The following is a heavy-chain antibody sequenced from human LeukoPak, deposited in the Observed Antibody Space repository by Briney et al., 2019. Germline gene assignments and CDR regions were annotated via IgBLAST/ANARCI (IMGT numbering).Heavy chain of an antibody. CDR3: ARDLPITMVRGVILSGGMDV. CDR1: GFTFGNYA. CDR2: ISGSGGTI. D-gene: IGHD3-10*01. J-gene: IGHJ6*04. V-gene: IGHV3-48*03. Sequence: GGSLRLSCAASGFTFGNYAMNWVRQSPGKGLEWVSVISGSGGTIYYADSVKGRFTISRDNAKNSLYLQMNSLRAEDTAVYYCARDLPITMVRGVILSGGMDVWGKGTTVTVSS.